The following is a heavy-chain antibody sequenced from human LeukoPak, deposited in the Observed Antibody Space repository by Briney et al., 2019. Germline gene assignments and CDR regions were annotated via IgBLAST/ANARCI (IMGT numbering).Heavy chain of an antibody. CDR1: GFSVRDKY. CDR3: VGDSISSPNLDY. V-gene: IGHV3-53*01. J-gene: IGHJ4*02. Sequence: PGGSLRLSCVASGFSVRDKYMSWVRQAPGKGLEWVAIIYAGDRTYYTDPVKGRFTLSTDNSENTVYLQMNSLRAEDTAVYYRVGDSISSPNLDYWGQGTLVTVSS. CDR2: IYAGDRT. D-gene: IGHD6-6*01.